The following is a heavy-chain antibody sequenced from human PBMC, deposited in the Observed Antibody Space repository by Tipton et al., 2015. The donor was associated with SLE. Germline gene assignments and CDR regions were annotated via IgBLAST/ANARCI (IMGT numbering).Heavy chain of an antibody. CDR3: ARGPSLTTNGGFDY. Sequence: SLRLSCAASGFTFRGYWMHWVRQAPGKGLVWASRINGDGSITNYADSVKGRFTISRDNAKNTLYLQMNSLRADDTAVYYCARGPSLTTNGGFDYWGQGTLVTVSS. CDR1: GFTFRGYW. V-gene: IGHV3-74*01. CDR2: INGDGSIT. J-gene: IGHJ4*02. D-gene: IGHD2-8*01.